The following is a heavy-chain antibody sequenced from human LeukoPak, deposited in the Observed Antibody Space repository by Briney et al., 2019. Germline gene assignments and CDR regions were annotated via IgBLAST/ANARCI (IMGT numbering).Heavy chain of an antibody. CDR3: ARVSRAVAKLVDY. V-gene: IGHV4-61*01. D-gene: IGHD6-19*01. CDR1: GGSVSSDSYY. J-gene: IGHJ4*02. Sequence: SETLSLTCTVSGGSVSSDSYYWSWIRQPPGKGLEWIGYIYYSGSTNYNPSLKSRVTISVDTSKNQFSLKLSSVTAADTAVYYCARVSRAVAKLVDYWGQGTLVTVSS. CDR2: IYYSGST.